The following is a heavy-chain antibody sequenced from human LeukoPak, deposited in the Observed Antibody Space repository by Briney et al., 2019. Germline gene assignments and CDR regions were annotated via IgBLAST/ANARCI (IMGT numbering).Heavy chain of an antibody. D-gene: IGHD1-26*01. V-gene: IGHV6-1*01. CDR2: TYYRSKWYN. J-gene: IGHJ5*01. CDR1: GDSVSTNSAT. CDR3: ARLVGASWFDS. Sequence: SQTLSLTCAISGDSVSTNSATWTWLRQSPSRGLEWLGRTYYRSKWYNDYAVSMKSRITINPDTSKNQFSLHVNSVTPEDTAVYYCARLVGASWFDSWGQGTLVTVSS.